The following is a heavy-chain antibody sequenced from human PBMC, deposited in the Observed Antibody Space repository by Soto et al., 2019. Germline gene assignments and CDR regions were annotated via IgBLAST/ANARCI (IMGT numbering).Heavy chain of an antibody. CDR1: GITFNNYG. CDR3: ARDRRNSAMVLDY. J-gene: IGHJ4*02. CDR2: IWYDGSNK. D-gene: IGHD5-18*01. V-gene: IGHV3-33*01. Sequence: GGSLRLSCAASGITFNNYGMHWVRQAPGKGLEWVAVIWYDGSNKYYADSVKGRFTISRDNSKNTLYLQMNSLRAEDTAVYSCARDRRNSAMVLDYWGQGTLVTV.